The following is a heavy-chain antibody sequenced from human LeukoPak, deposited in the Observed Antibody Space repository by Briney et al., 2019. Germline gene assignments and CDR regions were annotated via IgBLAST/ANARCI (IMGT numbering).Heavy chain of an antibody. Sequence: GGSLRLSCAVSGFPFSSYWMGWVRQAPGKGLEWVANIRPDGSEGFYVDSLRGRFTISRDNAKNSLYLQMNSLRAEDTAVCYCARVDCSGGSCFSGFDYWGQGTLVTVSS. CDR2: IRPDGSEG. CDR1: GFPFSSYW. V-gene: IGHV3-7*01. CDR3: ARVDCSGGSCFSGFDY. D-gene: IGHD2-15*01. J-gene: IGHJ4*02.